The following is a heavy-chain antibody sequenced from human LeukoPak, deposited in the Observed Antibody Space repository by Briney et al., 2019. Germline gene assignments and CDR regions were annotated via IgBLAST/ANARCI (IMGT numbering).Heavy chain of an antibody. D-gene: IGHD1-7*01. CDR3: AKVGTGTGASFDY. Sequence: PGGSLRLSCAASGFTFSSYAMSWVRQAPGKGLEWVSAISGSGGSTYYADSVKGRFTISRDNSKNTLYLQMNSLRAEDTAVCYCAKVGTGTGASFDYWGQGTLVTVSS. J-gene: IGHJ4*02. CDR1: GFTFSSYA. V-gene: IGHV3-23*01. CDR2: ISGSGGST.